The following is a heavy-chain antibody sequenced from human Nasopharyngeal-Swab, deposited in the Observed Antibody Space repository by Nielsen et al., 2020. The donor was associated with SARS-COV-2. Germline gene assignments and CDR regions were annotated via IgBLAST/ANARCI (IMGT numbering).Heavy chain of an antibody. J-gene: IGHJ4*02. CDR3: ARAGVGIFGVVTAFDY. CDR1: GGSISRYY. D-gene: IGHD3-3*01. Sequence: SETLSLTCTVSGGSISRYYWSWIRQPPAKGLEWIGYIYYSGSTYYNPSLKSRVTISLDTSKNQFSLKLSSVTAADTAVDYCARAGVGIFGVVTAFDYWGQGTLVTVSS. CDR2: IYYSGST. V-gene: IGHV4-59*01.